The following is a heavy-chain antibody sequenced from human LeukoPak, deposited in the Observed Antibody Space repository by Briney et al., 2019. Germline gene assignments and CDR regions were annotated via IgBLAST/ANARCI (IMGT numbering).Heavy chain of an antibody. V-gene: IGHV3-11*01. CDR1: GFSFPDCY. D-gene: IGHD3-22*01. CDR2: ISSRATTI. Sequence: GGSLRLSCAASGFSFPDCYMSWIRQAPGKGRGWGSYISSRATTIYYAHSVKGRFTISRDHAKNSLDLQMNRLSAEDPAVYYCARVSGYHYSAFVDSWGLGILVTVSS. CDR3: ARVSGYHYSAFVDS. J-gene: IGHJ4*02.